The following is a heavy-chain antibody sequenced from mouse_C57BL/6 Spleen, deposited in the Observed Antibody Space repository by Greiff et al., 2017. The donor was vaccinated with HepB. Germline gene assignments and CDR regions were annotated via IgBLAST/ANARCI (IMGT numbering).Heavy chain of an antibody. CDR3: ARDYDSNAWFAY. CDR2: IYPGSGNT. V-gene: IGHV1-76*01. CDR1: GYTFTDYY. J-gene: IGHJ3*01. D-gene: IGHD2-4*01. Sequence: VQLQESGAELVRPGASVKLSCKASGYTFTDYYINWVKQRPGQGLEWIARIYPGSGNTYYNEKFKGKATLTAEKSSSTAYMQLSSLTSEDSAVYFCARDYDSNAWFAYWGQGTLVTVSA.